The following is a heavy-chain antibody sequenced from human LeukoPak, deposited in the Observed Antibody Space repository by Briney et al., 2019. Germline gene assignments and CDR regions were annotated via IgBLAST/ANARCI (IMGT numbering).Heavy chain of an antibody. V-gene: IGHV3-64*01. CDR1: GFTFSSYA. CDR2: ISSNGGST. CDR3: ARSPGGLPSKTTYHYYGMDV. Sequence: PGGSQRLSCAASGFTFSSYAMHWVRQAPGKGLKYVSAISSNGGSTYYANSVKGRFTISRDNSKNTLYLQMGSLRAEDMAVYYCARSPGGLPSKTTYHYYGMDVWGQGTTVTVSS. J-gene: IGHJ6*02. D-gene: IGHD1-26*01.